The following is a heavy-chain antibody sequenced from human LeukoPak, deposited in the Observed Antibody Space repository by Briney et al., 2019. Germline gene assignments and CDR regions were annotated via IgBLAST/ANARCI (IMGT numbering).Heavy chain of an antibody. V-gene: IGHV3-48*01. J-gene: IGHJ4*02. CDR2: ISSSSSTI. CDR1: GFTFSSYS. Sequence: GRSLRLSCAASGFTFSSYSMNWVRQAPGKGLEWVSYISSSSSTIYYADSVKGRFTISRDNAKNSLYLQMNSLRAEDTAVYYCARDSPSFIVGATDPFDYWGQGTLVTVSS. CDR3: ARDSPSFIVGATDPFDY. D-gene: IGHD1-26*01.